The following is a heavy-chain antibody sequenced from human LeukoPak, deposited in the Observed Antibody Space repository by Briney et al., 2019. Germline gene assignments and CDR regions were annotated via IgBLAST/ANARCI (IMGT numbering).Heavy chain of an antibody. D-gene: IGHD5-18*01. Sequence: GGSLRLSCVASGFTFSSYGMHWVRQAPGKGMEWEAVISYDGSTKYYADSVKGRFTISRDNSKSTLYLQMNSLRAEDTAVYYCAKVPSWIQLYNTIDYWGQGTLVTVSS. CDR1: GFTFSSYG. CDR3: AKVPSWIQLYNTIDY. J-gene: IGHJ4*02. V-gene: IGHV3-30*18. CDR2: ISYDGSTK.